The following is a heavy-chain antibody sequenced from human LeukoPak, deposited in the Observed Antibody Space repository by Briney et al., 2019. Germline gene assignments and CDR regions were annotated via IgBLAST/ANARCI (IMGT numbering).Heavy chain of an antibody. V-gene: IGHV4-39*01. D-gene: IGHD6-19*01. Sequence: SETLSLTCTVSGGSLSSSSYYWGWIRQPPGKGLKWLGSIYYSGSTYYNPSLKSRVTISVDTSKNQFSLKLSSVTAADTAVYYCARQGYSSGWYMGDYFDYWGQGTLVTVSS. J-gene: IGHJ4*02. CDR1: GGSLSSSSYY. CDR2: IYYSGST. CDR3: ARQGYSSGWYMGDYFDY.